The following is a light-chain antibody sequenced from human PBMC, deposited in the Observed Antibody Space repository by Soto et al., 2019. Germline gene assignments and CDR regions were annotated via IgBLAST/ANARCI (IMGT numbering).Light chain of an antibody. Sequence: QSVLTQSPSASASLGASVKLTCTLSSGHSSNAIAWHQQQPERGPRHLMKLNSDGSHTKGDGIPDRFSGSSSGAERYLTISSLQSEDEADYYCQTWGTGIRVFGGGTKLTVL. V-gene: IGLV4-69*01. J-gene: IGLJ3*02. CDR2: LNSDGSH. CDR3: QTWGTGIRV. CDR1: SGHSSNA.